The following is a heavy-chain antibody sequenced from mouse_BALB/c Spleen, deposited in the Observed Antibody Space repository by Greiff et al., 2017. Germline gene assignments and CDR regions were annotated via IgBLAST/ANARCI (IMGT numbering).Heavy chain of an antibody. J-gene: IGHJ4*01. Sequence: QVQLKESGAELMKPGASVKISCKATGYTFSSYWIEWVKQRPGHGLEWIGEILPGSGSTNYNEKFKGKATFTADTSSNTAYMQLSSLTSEDSAVYYCASPSTVVPSPYAMDYWGQGTSVTVSS. CDR1: GYTFSSYW. V-gene: IGHV1-9*01. CDR3: ASPSTVVPSPYAMDY. D-gene: IGHD1-1*01. CDR2: ILPGSGST.